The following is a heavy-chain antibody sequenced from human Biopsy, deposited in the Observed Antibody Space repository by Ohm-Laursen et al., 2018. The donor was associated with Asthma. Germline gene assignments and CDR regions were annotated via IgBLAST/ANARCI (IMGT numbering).Heavy chain of an antibody. V-gene: IGHV3-30-3*01. CDR2: ISYDGSSI. CDR3: ARATVAAAGND. Sequence: RSLRLSCSASRFTYEMHWVRQAPGKGLEWVAVISYDGSSIYYADSVKGRFTISRDNSKNTLPLQMNSLTAEDTAVYFCARATVAAAGNDWGQGTLVTVSS. J-gene: IGHJ4*02. CDR1: RFTYE. D-gene: IGHD6-13*01.